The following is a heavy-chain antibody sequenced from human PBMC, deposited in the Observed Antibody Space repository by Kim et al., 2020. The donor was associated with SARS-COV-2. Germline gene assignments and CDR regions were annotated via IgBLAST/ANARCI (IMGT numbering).Heavy chain of an antibody. V-gene: IGHV4-59*01. Sequence: PSLKSRVTISVDTSKNQFSLKLSSVTAADTAVYYCARFYYGSGSYASLDYWGQGTLVTVSS. J-gene: IGHJ4*02. CDR3: ARFYYGSGSYASLDY. D-gene: IGHD3-10*01.